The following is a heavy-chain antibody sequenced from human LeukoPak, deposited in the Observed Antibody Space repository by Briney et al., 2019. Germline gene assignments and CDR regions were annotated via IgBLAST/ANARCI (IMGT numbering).Heavy chain of an antibody. CDR1: GGSISSYY. D-gene: IGHD6-13*01. Sequence: SETLSLTCTVSGGSISSYYWSWIRQPPGKGLEWIGYIYYSGSTNCNPSLKSRVTISVDTSKNQFSLKLSSVTAADTAVYYCARHSIAAAGKGFDPWGQGTLVTVSS. CDR2: IYYSGST. J-gene: IGHJ5*02. CDR3: ARHSIAAAGKGFDP. V-gene: IGHV4-59*08.